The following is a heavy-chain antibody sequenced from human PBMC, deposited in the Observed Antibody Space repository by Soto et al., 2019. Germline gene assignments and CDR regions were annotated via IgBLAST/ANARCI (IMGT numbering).Heavy chain of an antibody. J-gene: IGHJ4*02. CDR3: ARHGYNYGGGYFDY. CDR1: GVTVSSSY. Sequence: PGGSLRLSCAASGVTVSSSYMSWVRQAPGKGLEWVSVIYSGGSTYYADSVKGRFTISRDNSKNTLYLQMNSLRAEDTAVYYCARHGYNYGGGYFDYWGQGTLVTVSS. V-gene: IGHV3-66*04. D-gene: IGHD5-18*01. CDR2: IYSGGST.